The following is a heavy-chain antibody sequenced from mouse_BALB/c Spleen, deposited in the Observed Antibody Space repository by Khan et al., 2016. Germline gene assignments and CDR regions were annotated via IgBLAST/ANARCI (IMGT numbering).Heavy chain of an antibody. J-gene: IGHJ1*01. V-gene: IGHV4-1*02. Sequence: EVKLLESGGGLVQPGGSLKLACAASGFDFSRYWISSVRPAPAPALESVGDITPDSITVHYTPSLNVKFLMSRDHARNTLYMQMSKVRSEDTALYYCASTFWYFEVWGAGTTVTVS. CDR1: GFDFSRYW. CDR3: ASTFWYFEV. CDR2: ITPDSITV.